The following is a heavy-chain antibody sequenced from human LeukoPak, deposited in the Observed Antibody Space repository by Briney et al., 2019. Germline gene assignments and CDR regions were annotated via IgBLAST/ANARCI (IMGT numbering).Heavy chain of an antibody. CDR3: ARALGAFGEFFDY. V-gene: IGHV3-23*01. D-gene: IGHD3-10*01. J-gene: IGHJ4*02. CDR1: GFTFSSYG. Sequence: GGSLRLSCAASGFTFSSYGMSWVRQAPAKGLEWVSAISGSGGSTYYADSVKGRFTISRDNSKNTLYLQMNSLRAEDTAVYYCARALGAFGEFFDYWGQGTLVTVSS. CDR2: ISGSGGST.